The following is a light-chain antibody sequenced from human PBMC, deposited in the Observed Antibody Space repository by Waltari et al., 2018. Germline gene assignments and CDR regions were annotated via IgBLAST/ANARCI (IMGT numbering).Light chain of an antibody. CDR3: QALGTGAWV. J-gene: IGLJ3*02. CDR2: QDT. CDR1: ILGNKY. V-gene: IGLV3-1*01. Sequence: SYELTQPPSVSVSPGQTACITCSGDILGNKYASWYQQKPGQSPLLVIYQDTKRPSGIPERFSGSKSGNAATLTISGTQAMDEADYYCQALGTGAWVFGGGTKLTVL.